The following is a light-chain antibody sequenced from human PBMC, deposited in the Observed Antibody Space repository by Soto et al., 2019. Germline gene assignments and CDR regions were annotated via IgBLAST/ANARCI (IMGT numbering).Light chain of an antibody. CDR1: SSDVGSYNY. V-gene: IGLV2-11*01. CDR3: CSYSGSDTLL. CDR2: DAT. Sequence: QSVLTQPRSVSLSPGESVTISCTGTSSDVGSYNYVSWYQQYPGKAPKVIIYDATERPSEVPDRFSGSKSGNTASLTISGLQAEDEAEYFCCSYSGSDTLLFGGGTKVTVL. J-gene: IGLJ3*02.